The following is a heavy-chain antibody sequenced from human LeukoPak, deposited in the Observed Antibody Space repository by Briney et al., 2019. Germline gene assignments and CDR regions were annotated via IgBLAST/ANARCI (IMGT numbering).Heavy chain of an antibody. CDR2: INHSGST. CDR3: ARVEWYGSSWYWDY. Sequence: SETLSLTCAVYGGSLSGYYWSWIRQPPGKGLEWIGEINHSGSTNYNPSLKSRVTISVDTSKNQFSLKLSSVTAADTAVYYCARVEWYGSSWYWDYWGQGTLVTVSS. V-gene: IGHV4-34*01. D-gene: IGHD6-13*01. J-gene: IGHJ4*02. CDR1: GGSLSGYY.